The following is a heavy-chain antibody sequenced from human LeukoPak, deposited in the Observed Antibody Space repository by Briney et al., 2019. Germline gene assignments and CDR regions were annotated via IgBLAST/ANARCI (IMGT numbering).Heavy chain of an antibody. V-gene: IGHV3-23*01. CDR2: ISGSGGST. CDR1: GFTFSSYA. J-gene: IGHJ4*02. CDR3: ARGKTPAVTTPFDY. D-gene: IGHD4-17*01. Sequence: GSLRLSCAASGFTFSSYAMSWVRQAPRKGLEWVSAISGSGGSTYYADSVKGRFAISRDNSKNTLYLQMNSLRAEDTAVYYCARGKTPAVTTPFDYWGQGTLVTVSS.